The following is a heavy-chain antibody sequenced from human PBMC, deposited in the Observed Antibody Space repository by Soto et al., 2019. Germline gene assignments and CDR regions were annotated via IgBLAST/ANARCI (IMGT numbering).Heavy chain of an antibody. J-gene: IGHJ4*02. D-gene: IGHD3-10*01. Sequence: SETQSLPCTVSDGSISGHCWSWIRQPPGKGLEWIGYIYYSGSTNYNPSLKSRVTISVDTSKNQFSLKLSSVTAADTAVYHCARAPRGNYGYPSYFDYWGQGTLVTVSS. V-gene: IGHV4-59*11. CDR2: IYYSGST. CDR3: ARAPRGNYGYPSYFDY. CDR1: DGSISGHC.